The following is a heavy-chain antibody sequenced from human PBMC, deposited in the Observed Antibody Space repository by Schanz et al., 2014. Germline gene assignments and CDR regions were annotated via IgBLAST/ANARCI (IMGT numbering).Heavy chain of an antibody. CDR1: GYAFTTYG. V-gene: IGHV1-18*01. J-gene: IGHJ3*02. Sequence: QVQLVQSGAEVKKPGASVRVSCKVSGYAFTTYGISWVRQAPGQGLEWMGRIIPILGIANYAQNFQGRVTMTTDTSTGTAYMELRSLRSDDTALYYCTRGGYSYALSAFDIWGQGTMVTVSS. CDR3: TRGGYSYALSAFDI. CDR2: IIPILGIA. D-gene: IGHD5-18*01.